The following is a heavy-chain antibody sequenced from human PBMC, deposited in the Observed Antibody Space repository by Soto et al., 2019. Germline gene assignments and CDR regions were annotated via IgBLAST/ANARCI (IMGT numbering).Heavy chain of an antibody. D-gene: IGHD3-10*01. Sequence: SETLSLTCTVSGGSISSGVYYWSWIRQHPGKGLEWIGYIYYSGSTYYNPSLKSRVTISVDTSKNQFSLKLSSVTAADTAVYYCARERVLLWFGELLSDAFDIWGQGTMVTVSS. CDR3: ARERVLLWFGELLSDAFDI. CDR2: IYYSGST. J-gene: IGHJ3*02. V-gene: IGHV4-31*03. CDR1: GGSISSGVYY.